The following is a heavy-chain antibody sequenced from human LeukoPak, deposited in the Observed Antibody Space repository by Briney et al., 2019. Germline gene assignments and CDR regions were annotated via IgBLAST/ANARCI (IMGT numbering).Heavy chain of an antibody. CDR1: GGSFSGYY. V-gene: IGHV4-34*01. D-gene: IGHD2-2*01. CDR3: ARGLGYCSSTSCSFDY. J-gene: IGHJ4*02. CDR2: INHSGNT. Sequence: PSESLSLTCAVYGGSFSGYYWSWVRQPPGKGLGWIGEINHSGNTNYNPSLQSRVTISVDTSKNQFSLQLSSVTAADTAVYYCARGLGYCSSTSCSFDYGGQGTLVTVSS.